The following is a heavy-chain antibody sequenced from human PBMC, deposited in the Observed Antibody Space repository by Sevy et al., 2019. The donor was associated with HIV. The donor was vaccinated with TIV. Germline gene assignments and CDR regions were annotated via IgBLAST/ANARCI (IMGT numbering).Heavy chain of an antibody. V-gene: IGHV3-23*01. J-gene: IGHJ4*02. CDR2: VRGSGGST. Sequence: GGSLRLSCVASGFTFSSYAMSWVRQAPGKGLEWVSSVRGSGGSTYYADSVKGRFTISRDNSKNKLYLQMNSLRADETAVYYCGKAAGTVHNTPTPESNWGQGTLVTVSS. CDR1: GFTFSSYA. D-gene: IGHD1-1*01. CDR3: GKAAGTVHNTPTPESN.